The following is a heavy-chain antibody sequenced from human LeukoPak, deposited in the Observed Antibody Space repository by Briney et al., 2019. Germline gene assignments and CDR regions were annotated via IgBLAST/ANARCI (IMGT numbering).Heavy chain of an antibody. CDR3: ARDAATSVGMPHY. CDR1: GFTFSSYG. Sequence: PGGSLRFSCVASGFTFSSYGMHWVRQAPGKGLEWVAIIWSDGSTKYYVGSVKGRFTISRDSSKSTLYLQMNSLRAEDTAVYYCARDAATSVGMPHYWGQGTVVTVSS. V-gene: IGHV3-33*01. CDR2: IWSDGSTK. D-gene: IGHD2-2*01. J-gene: IGHJ4*02.